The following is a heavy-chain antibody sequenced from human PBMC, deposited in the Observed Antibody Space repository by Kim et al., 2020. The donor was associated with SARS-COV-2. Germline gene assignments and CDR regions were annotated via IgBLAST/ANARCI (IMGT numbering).Heavy chain of an antibody. CDR2: TT. CDR3: TTDMTTVIGG. Sequence: TTDYADPVKGRFTILRDDSKNTLYLQMNSLKTEDTAVYYCTTDMTTVIGGWGQGTLVTVSS. J-gene: IGHJ4*02. V-gene: IGHV3-15*01. D-gene: IGHD4-17*01.